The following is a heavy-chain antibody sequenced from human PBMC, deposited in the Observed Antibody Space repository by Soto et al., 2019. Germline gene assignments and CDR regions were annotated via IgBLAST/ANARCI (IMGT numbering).Heavy chain of an antibody. CDR1: GFTFSSYW. CDR3: ARDDFVRAAATKDYYDGMDV. V-gene: IGHV3-7*01. J-gene: IGHJ6*02. Sequence: GGSRRLSWAASGFTFSSYWMSWVRQAPGKGLGWVANIKQDGSEKYYVDSVEGRFTISRDNAKNSLYLQMHSLRAEDTAVYYCARDDFVRAAATKDYYDGMDVWGQGTTVTVSS. D-gene: IGHD5-12*01. CDR2: IKQDGSEK.